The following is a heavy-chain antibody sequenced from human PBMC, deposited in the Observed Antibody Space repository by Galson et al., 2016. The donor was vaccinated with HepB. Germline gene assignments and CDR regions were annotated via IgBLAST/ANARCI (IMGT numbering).Heavy chain of an antibody. CDR1: GFTFSSYG. V-gene: IGHV3-33*01. CDR2: IWYDGSHK. J-gene: IGHJ4*02. D-gene: IGHD4/OR15-4a*01. Sequence: SLRLSCAASGFTFSSYGLGWVRQAPGKGLEWVAVIWYDGSHKNYAESVKGRFTVSRDNSKKTLYLQMNSLRAEDTAVYYCARGEAPMVDSMAYYYDYWGQGTLVTVSS. CDR3: ARGEAPMVDSMAYYYDY.